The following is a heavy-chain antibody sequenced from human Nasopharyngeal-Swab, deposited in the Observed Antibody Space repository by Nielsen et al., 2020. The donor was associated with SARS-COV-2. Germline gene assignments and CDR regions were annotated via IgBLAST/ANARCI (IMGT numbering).Heavy chain of an antibody. CDR2: ISWDGLTI. D-gene: IGHD5-24*01. V-gene: IGHV3-9*01. CDR1: GFTFDDYG. Sequence: LKISCAASGFTFDDYGMHWVRQAPGKGLEWVSGISWDGLTIGYADSMKGRFTISRDNAKKSLYLQMNSLRAEDTAVYYCARGVETIHHWGQGSLVTVSS. J-gene: IGHJ1*01. CDR3: ARGVETIHH.